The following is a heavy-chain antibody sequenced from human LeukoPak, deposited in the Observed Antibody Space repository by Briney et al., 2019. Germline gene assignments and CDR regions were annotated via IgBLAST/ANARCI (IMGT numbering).Heavy chain of an antibody. V-gene: IGHV1-2*02. CDR3: ARVGSSGWYVHPTLDY. CDR2: INPNSGDT. Sequence: GASVKVSCKASGYTFTGYYMHRVRQAPGQGLEWMGWINPNSGDTNYAQKFQGRVTVTRDTSISTAYMELSRLRSDDTAVYYCARVGSSGWYVHPTLDYWGQGTLLTVSS. D-gene: IGHD6-19*01. J-gene: IGHJ4*02. CDR1: GYTFTGYY.